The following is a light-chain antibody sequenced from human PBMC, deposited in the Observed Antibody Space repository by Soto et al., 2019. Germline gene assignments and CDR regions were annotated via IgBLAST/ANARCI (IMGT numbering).Light chain of an antibody. Sequence: QSVLTQPPSASGTPGQRVTISCSGSSSNIGSNIVNWYQQLPGTAPKLLIYNNDQRPSGVPDRFSGSKSGTSASLAISGLQSADEADYFCAAWDDSLSAVVFGGGTQLTVL. J-gene: IGLJ7*01. CDR1: SSNIGSNI. CDR3: AAWDDSLSAVV. CDR2: NND. V-gene: IGLV1-44*01.